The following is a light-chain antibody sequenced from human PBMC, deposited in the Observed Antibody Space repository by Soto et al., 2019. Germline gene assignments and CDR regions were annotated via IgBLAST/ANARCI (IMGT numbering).Light chain of an antibody. V-gene: IGKV3-15*01. CDR1: QSVSSN. CDR3: QQYNSYRWT. Sequence: EIVMTQSPATLSVSPGERATLSCRASQSVSSNLAWYQQKPGQAPRLLIYGASTRATGIPARFSGSGSGTEFTLTISSLQSEDFAVYSCQQYNSYRWTFGLGTKVE. CDR2: GAS. J-gene: IGKJ1*01.